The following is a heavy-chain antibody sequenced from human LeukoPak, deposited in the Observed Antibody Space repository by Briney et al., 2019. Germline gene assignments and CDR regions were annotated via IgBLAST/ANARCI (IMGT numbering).Heavy chain of an antibody. CDR3: ARDPPYCGGDCSSALFDY. CDR1: GFTFSSYW. J-gene: IGHJ4*02. V-gene: IGHV3-74*01. CDR2: INSGGSST. Sequence: QTGGSLRLSCAASGFTFSSYWMHWVRQAPGKGLVWVSRINSGGSSTSYADSVKGRFTISRDNAKNTLYLQMNSLRAEDTAVYYCARDPPYCGGDCSSALFDYWGQGTLVTVSS. D-gene: IGHD2-21*02.